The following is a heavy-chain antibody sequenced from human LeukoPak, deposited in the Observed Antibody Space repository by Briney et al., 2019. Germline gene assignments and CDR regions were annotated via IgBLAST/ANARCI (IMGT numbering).Heavy chain of an antibody. V-gene: IGHV3-23*01. CDR1: GFTFGSYA. D-gene: IGHD2-15*01. CDR3: AKTTTGYSSGRYPAWPIDY. J-gene: IGHJ4*02. Sequence: PGGFLRLSCAASGFTFGSYAMYWVRQAPGKGLEWVSGIFGSGGSAHYADSVKGRFTISRDNSKNTVYLQMDSLRAEDTATYYCAKTTTGYSSGRYPAWPIDYWGQGTLVTVSS. CDR2: IFGSGGSA.